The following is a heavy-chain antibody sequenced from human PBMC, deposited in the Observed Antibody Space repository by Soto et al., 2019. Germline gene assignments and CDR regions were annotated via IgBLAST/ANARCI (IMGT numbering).Heavy chain of an antibody. J-gene: IGHJ4*02. D-gene: IGHD4-4*01. CDR1: GGSISNRYYY. CDR3: ARHSNRNYGLYYFDY. Sequence: SETLSLTCTVSGGSISNRYYYWGWIRQPPGKGLEWIGYIYYSGSTKYKPSLKSRVTISVDTSKNQFSLKVSSATAADTAVYYCARHSNRNYGLYYFDYWGLGALVTVSS. CDR2: IYYSGST. V-gene: IGHV4-61*05.